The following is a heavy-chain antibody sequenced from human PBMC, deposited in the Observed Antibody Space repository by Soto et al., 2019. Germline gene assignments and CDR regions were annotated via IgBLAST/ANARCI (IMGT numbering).Heavy chain of an antibody. CDR3: ARVWGAYPNFDC. J-gene: IGHJ4*02. Sequence: QVQLLESGGGVVQPGRSLRLSCAASGFPFSSYALHWVRQAPGRGLEWVAAISNDGGNKFYADSVKGRFSISRDTSKKTLYLQMNSLRAADTAVYYFARVWGAYPNFDCWGQGTLVTVSS. CDR1: GFPFSSYA. CDR2: ISNDGGNK. V-gene: IGHV3-30-3*01. D-gene: IGHD3-16*01.